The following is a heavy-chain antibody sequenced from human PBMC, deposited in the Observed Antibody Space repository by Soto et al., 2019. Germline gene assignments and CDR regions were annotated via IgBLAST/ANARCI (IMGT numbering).Heavy chain of an antibody. Sequence: GGSLRLSCAASGFTFSSYSMNWVRQAPGKGLEWVSSISSSSSYIYYADSVKGRFTISRDNAKNSLYLQMNSLRAEDTAVYYCARLGCSSTSCYLPYGMDVWGQGTTVTVSS. J-gene: IGHJ6*02. CDR3: ARLGCSSTSCYLPYGMDV. D-gene: IGHD2-2*01. CDR1: GFTFSSYS. CDR2: ISSSSSYI. V-gene: IGHV3-21*01.